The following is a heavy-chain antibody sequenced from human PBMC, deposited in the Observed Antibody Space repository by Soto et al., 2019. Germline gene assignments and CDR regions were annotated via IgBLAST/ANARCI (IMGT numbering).Heavy chain of an antibody. CDR3: ARSRATAITPPSSGYLLSTMDV. D-gene: IGHD3-22*01. CDR2: ISGYNGNT. J-gene: IGHJ6*02. Sequence: GASVKVSCKASGYTFTNYAIVWVRQAPGQGLEWMGWISGYNGNTNYTQKLQGRVTMTTDTSTSTAYMELRSLRSDDTAVYYCARSRATAITPPSSGYLLSTMDVWGQGTTVTVSS. CDR1: GYTFTNYA. V-gene: IGHV1-18*01.